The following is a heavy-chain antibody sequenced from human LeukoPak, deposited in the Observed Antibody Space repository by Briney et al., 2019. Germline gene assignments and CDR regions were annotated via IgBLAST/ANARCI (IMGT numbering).Heavy chain of an antibody. D-gene: IGHD2-2*01. J-gene: IGHJ3*02. CDR2: IYTSGRT. CDR1: GGSISGYY. Sequence: PSETLSLTCTVSGGSISGYYGTWIRQPAGKGLEWIGRIYTSGRTNYNPSLKSRLTISVDTSKNQFSLKLRSVTAADTAVYYCASLGNLVVLAAIKEGAFDIWGQGTMVTVSS. CDR3: ASLGNLVVLAAIKEGAFDI. V-gene: IGHV4-4*07.